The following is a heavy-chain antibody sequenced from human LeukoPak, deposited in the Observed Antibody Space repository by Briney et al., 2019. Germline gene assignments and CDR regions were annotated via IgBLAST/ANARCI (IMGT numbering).Heavy chain of an antibody. J-gene: IGHJ4*02. CDR1: GGSITSSY. Sequence: SETLSLTCTVSGGSITSSYWSWIRQPPGKGLEWIGYIYYSGSTNYNASLKSRVIISVDTSKNQFSLRLNSVTAADTAVYFCARGQKYSYGYTVTELGSGYFDYWGQGTLVTVSS. D-gene: IGHD5-18*01. CDR2: IYYSGST. V-gene: IGHV4-59*12. CDR3: ARGQKYSYGYTVTELGSGYFDY.